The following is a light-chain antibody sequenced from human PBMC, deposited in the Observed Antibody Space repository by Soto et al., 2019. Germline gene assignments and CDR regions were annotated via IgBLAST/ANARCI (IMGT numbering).Light chain of an antibody. V-gene: IGKV1-39*01. CDR3: QQRYSMPLT. J-gene: IGKJ3*01. CDR1: QSISSH. CDR2: EAS. Sequence: DIQMTQSPSSLSASVGDRVTITCRASQSISSHLNWYQQKPGKAPQLLIYEASSLQGGVPTRFSGSGSGTDFTLIISRLQDDDFAIYYCQQRYSMPLTFGPGTRVDIK.